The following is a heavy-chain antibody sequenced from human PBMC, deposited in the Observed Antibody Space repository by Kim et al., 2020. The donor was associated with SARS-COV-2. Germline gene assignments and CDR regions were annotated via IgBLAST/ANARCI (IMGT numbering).Heavy chain of an antibody. D-gene: IGHD2-15*01. J-gene: IGHJ4*02. CDR3: TSPPYCSGGSCSKLGIRDY. Sequence: GGSLRLSCTASGFTFGDYAMSWVRQAPGKGLEWVGFIRSKAYGGTTEYAASVKGRFTISRDDSKSIAYLQMNSLKTEDTAVYYCTSPPYCSGGSCSKLGIRDYWGQGTLVTVSS. CDR1: GFTFGDYA. CDR2: IRSKAYGGTT. V-gene: IGHV3-49*04.